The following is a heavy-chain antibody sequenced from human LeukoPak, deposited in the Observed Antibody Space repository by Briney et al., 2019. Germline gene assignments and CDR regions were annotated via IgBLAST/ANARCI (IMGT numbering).Heavy chain of an antibody. Sequence: GGSLRLSCAASGFTVSSNYMSWVRQAPGKGLEWFSIIYSGGSTSYADSVKGRFTISRHHSKTTLYLQMNSWRAEGTAVYYCAREVGGSAFDMWGQGTMVTVSS. CDR3: AREVGGSAFDM. D-gene: IGHD3-16*01. J-gene: IGHJ3*02. CDR2: IYSGGST. CDR1: GFTVSSNY. V-gene: IGHV3-53*04.